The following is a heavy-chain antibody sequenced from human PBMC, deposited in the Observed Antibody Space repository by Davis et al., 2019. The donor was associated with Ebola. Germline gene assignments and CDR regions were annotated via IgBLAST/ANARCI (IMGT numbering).Heavy chain of an antibody. D-gene: IGHD6-19*01. CDR1: GYTFTSYY. CDR3: AKGGSGWPSDYSYGMGV. J-gene: IGHJ6*04. Sequence: ASVKVSCKASGYTFTSYYMHWVRQAPGQGLEWMGIINPSGGSTSYAQKFQGRVTMTRDTSTSTVYMELSSLRSEDTAVYYCAKGGSGWPSDYSYGMGVWGKGTTVTVSS. V-gene: IGHV1-46*01. CDR2: INPSGGST.